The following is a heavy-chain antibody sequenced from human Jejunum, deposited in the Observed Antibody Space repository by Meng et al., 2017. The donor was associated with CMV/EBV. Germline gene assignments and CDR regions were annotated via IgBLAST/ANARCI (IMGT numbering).Heavy chain of an antibody. CDR3: ARVSPSDPNLDH. CDR1: GFTFSDYE. Sequence: AASGFTFSDYEMNWVRQAPGKGLEWVSYINSGTTMYYADSVKGRFTISRDNAKNSLYLQMNSLRAEDTAIYYCARVSPSDPNLDHWGQGTLVTVSS. V-gene: IGHV3-48*03. J-gene: IGHJ4*02. CDR2: INSGTTM. D-gene: IGHD3-3*02.